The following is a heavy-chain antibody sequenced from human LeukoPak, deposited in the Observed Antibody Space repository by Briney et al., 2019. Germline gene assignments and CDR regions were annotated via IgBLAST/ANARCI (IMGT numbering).Heavy chain of an antibody. CDR3: AKSLGATSAGNDI. J-gene: IGHJ3*02. V-gene: IGHV3-48*03. Sequence: GGSLRLSCAASGFTFSDYEMNWVRQAPGKGLEWVSYISTSGTTMYYADSVKGRFTISRDNSKNTLYLQMNSLRAEDTAVYYCAKSLGATSAGNDIWGQGTMVTVSS. CDR1: GFTFSDYE. D-gene: IGHD1-26*01. CDR2: ISTSGTTM.